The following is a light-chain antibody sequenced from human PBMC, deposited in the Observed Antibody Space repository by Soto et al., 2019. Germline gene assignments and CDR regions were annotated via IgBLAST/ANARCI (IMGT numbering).Light chain of an antibody. J-gene: IGKJ5*01. CDR2: GAS. V-gene: IGKV3-20*01. CDR1: QSISGNY. Sequence: EIVLTQSPVTLSLSPGEGATLSCSASQSISGNYLAWYQQKPGQAPRLLIYGASNRATGIPERFSGSGSGKDFTLTISRLEPQDSAIYYCQQYVISVTFGQGTRLEIK. CDR3: QQYVISVT.